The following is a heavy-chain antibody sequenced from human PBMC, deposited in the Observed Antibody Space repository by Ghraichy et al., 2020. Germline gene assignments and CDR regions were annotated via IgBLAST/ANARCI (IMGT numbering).Heavy chain of an antibody. D-gene: IGHD3-22*01. J-gene: IGHJ4*02. CDR2: ISKDGSDE. Sequence: SLNISCAASGFTFSNYPMHWVRQAPGKGLEWVAVISKDGSDEDFADSVKGRFTISRDNSKTTLYLQMNSLRADDAAVYYCAREAYYYDNSGYWGPDYWGQGTLVTVSS. V-gene: IGHV3-30*01. CDR1: GFTFSNYP. CDR3: AREAYYYDNSGYWGPDY.